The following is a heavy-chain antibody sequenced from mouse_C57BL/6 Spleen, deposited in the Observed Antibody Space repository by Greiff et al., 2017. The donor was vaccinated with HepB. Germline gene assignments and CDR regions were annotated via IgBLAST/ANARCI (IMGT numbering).Heavy chain of an antibody. CDR3: ARGGGGSGSWFAY. D-gene: IGHD3-2*02. CDR2: IYPSDSET. J-gene: IGHJ3*01. V-gene: IGHV1-61*01. CDR1: GYTFTSYW. Sequence: VQLQQPGAELVRPGSSVKLSCKASGYTFTSYWMDWVKQRPGQGLEWIGNIYPSDSETHYNQKFKDKATLTVDKSSSTAYMQLSSLTSEDSAVYSCARGGGGSGSWFAYWGQGTLVTVSA.